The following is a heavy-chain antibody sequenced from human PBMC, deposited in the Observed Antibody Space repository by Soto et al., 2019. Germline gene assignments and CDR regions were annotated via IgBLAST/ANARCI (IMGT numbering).Heavy chain of an antibody. CDR1: GYTFTSYG. Sequence: ASAKVSSKASGYTFTSYGLSWVRQAPGQGLEWMGWISPYNGNTNYPQRLQGRVTMTTDTSTSTAYMELRSRRADDTAGYDCAGEYYCARTSYFSLNCFDSWGQGTLVTVSS. V-gene: IGHV1-18*01. CDR3: AGEYYCARTSYFSLNCFDS. D-gene: IGHD3-22*01. J-gene: IGHJ5*01. CDR2: ISPYNGNT.